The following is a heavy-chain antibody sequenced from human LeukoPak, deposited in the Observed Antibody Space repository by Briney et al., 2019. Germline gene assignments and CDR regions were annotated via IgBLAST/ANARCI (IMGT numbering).Heavy chain of an antibody. V-gene: IGHV3-7*04. D-gene: IGHD5-24*01. CDR3: ARETEMANLDY. CDR2: IKQDGSEK. J-gene: IGHJ4*02. Sequence: TGGSLRLSCTASGFTFSSYWMNWVRQPPGKGLEWVANIKQDGSEKYYVDSVKGRFTISRDNAKKSLYLQMNSLRAEDTAVYYCARETEMANLDYWGQGTLVTVSS. CDR1: GFTFSSYW.